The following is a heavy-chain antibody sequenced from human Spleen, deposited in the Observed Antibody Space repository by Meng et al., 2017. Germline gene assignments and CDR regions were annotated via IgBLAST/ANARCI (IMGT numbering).Heavy chain of an antibody. CDR3: ARTSYDETGFYSPSVDF. D-gene: IGHD3-22*01. Sequence: QVLLVESGPGLVKPSGTLSLTCPVSGGSISSSNWWSWVRQPPGKGLEWIGEIYHSGTTNYNPSLRSRVTVSVDTSKNQFYLKLTSVTAADTAVYYCARTSYDETGFYSPSVDFWGQGALVTVSS. V-gene: IGHV4-4*02. J-gene: IGHJ4*02. CDR1: GGSISSSNW. CDR2: IYHSGTT.